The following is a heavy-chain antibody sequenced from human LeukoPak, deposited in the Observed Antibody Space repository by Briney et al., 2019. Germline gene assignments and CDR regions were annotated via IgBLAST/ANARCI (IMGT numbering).Heavy chain of an antibody. CDR2: IIPIFGTA. J-gene: IGHJ4*02. D-gene: IGHD3-10*01. CDR1: GGTFSSYA. CDR3: AQVMVRGVITSGYFDY. V-gene: IGHV1-69*13. Sequence: ASVKVSCKASGGTFSSYAISWVRQAPGQGLEWMGGIIPIFGTANYAQKFQGRVTITADESTSTAYMELSSLRSEDTAVYYCAQVMVRGVITSGYFDYWGQGTLVAVSS.